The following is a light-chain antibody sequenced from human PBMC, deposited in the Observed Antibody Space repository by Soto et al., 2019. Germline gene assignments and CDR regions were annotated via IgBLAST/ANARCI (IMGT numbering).Light chain of an antibody. CDR2: KAS. J-gene: IGKJ2*01. V-gene: IGKV1-5*03. CDR3: QQYDSYSYT. CDR1: QTISAW. Sequence: DIQMTQSPSTLSASVGDRVTITCRASQTISAWLAWYQQKPGKAPKLLIYKASNLESGVPSGFSGSGSGTEFTLTISSLQPDDFATYYCQQYDSYSYTFGQGTKLEIK.